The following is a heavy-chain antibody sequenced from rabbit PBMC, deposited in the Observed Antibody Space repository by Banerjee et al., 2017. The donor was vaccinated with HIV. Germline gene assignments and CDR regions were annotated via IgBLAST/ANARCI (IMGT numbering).Heavy chain of an antibody. CDR3: ARDLAGVIGWNFNL. J-gene: IGHJ4*01. D-gene: IGHD4-1*01. CDR2: IYAGSSGSA. V-gene: IGHV1S45*01. Sequence: QEQLEESGGDLVKPEGSLTLTCTASGFDFSSNAICSVRQAPGKGLEWIGTIYAGSSGSAYYASWVNGRFTISKASWTTVTLQMTSLTAADTASYFCARDLAGVIGWNFNLWGQGTLVTVS. CDR1: GFDFSSNA.